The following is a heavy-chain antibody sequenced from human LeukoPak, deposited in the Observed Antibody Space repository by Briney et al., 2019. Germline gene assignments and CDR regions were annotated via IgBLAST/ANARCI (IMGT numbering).Heavy chain of an antibody. CDR1: EFTSITTT. CDR2: IYSGGST. D-gene: IGHD2-2*01. V-gene: IGHV3-66*02. CDR3: ARADQLLGNAFDI. Sequence: GGPLGPPVPALEFTSITTTLGWVGRAPGKGLDGVPVIYSGGSTYYADSVKGRFTISRDNSKNTLYLQMNSLRAEDTAVYYCARADQLLGNAFDIWGQGTMVTVSS. J-gene: IGHJ3*02.